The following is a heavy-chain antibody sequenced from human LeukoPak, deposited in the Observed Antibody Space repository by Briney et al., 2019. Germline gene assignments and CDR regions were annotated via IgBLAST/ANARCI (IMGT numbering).Heavy chain of an antibody. CDR3: AKLDQWEWLGPMDY. V-gene: IGHV3-23*04. D-gene: IGHD6-19*01. Sequence: VQLVESGGGVVQPGRSLRLSCAASGFTFSSYAMSWVRQAPGKGLEWVSAISGSGGSTYYADSVKGRFTISRDNSKNTLYLQMNSLRAEDTAVYYCAKLDQWEWLGPMDYWGQETLVTVSS. CDR2: ISGSGGST. J-gene: IGHJ4*02. CDR1: GFTFSSYA.